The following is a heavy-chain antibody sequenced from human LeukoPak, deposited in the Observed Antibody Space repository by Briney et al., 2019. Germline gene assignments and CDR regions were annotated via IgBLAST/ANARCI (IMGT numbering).Heavy chain of an antibody. CDR1: GYTFTSHG. J-gene: IGHJ3*02. V-gene: IGHV1-18*01. D-gene: IGHD7-27*01. Sequence: GASVRVSCKGSGYTFTSHGISCVRQAPGQGLEWMGWISAYDGNTRYAQRVQGRVTMTTDTSTSTAYMELRSLRSDDTAVYYCARVARTGLGNDAFDIAGQRTMVTVSS. CDR3: ARVARTGLGNDAFDI. CDR2: ISAYDGNT.